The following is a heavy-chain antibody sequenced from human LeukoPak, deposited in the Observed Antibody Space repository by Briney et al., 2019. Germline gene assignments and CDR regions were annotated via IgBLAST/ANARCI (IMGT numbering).Heavy chain of an antibody. CDR1: GFTFSNAW. CDR3: AASDSSGSQSEVDY. Sequence: GGSLRLSCAASGFTFSNAWMSWVRQAPGKGLEWVSAISGSGGSTYYADSVKGRFTISRDNSKNTLYLQMNSLRAEDTAVYYCAASDSSGSQSEVDYWGQGTLVTVSS. CDR2: ISGSGGST. D-gene: IGHD6-19*01. J-gene: IGHJ4*02. V-gene: IGHV3-23*01.